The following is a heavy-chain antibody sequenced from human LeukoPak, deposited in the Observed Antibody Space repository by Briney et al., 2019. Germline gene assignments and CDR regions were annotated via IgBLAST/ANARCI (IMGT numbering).Heavy chain of an antibody. CDR1: GYTFISYG. CDR2: ISAQNGNT. V-gene: IGHV1-18*01. Sequence: ASVKVSCKASGYTFISYGITWVRQAPGQGLEWMGWISAQNGNTNYAQKLQGRVTLTTDTSTNTAYMDLRSLRSDDTAVYYCARVSVAPIWGGNFDYWGQGTLVTVSS. J-gene: IGHJ4*02. CDR3: ARVSVAPIWGGNFDY. D-gene: IGHD5-12*01.